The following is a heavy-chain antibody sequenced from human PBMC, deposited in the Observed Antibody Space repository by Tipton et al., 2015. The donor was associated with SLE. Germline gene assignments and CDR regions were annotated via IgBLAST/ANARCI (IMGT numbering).Heavy chain of an antibody. J-gene: IGHJ3*02. CDR1: GFTFSSYD. Sequence: SLRLSCAASGFTFSSYDMHWVRQATGKGLEWVSAIGTAGDPYYPGSVKGRFTISRENAKNTLYLQMNSLRAEDTAVYYCASDAPKGRAFDIWGQGTMVTVSS. V-gene: IGHV3-13*05. CDR2: IGTAGDP. CDR3: ASDAPKGRAFDI.